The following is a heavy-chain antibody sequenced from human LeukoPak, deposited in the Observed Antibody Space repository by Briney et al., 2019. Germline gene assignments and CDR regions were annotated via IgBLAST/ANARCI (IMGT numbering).Heavy chain of an antibody. D-gene: IGHD1-26*01. CDR3: ANFVGATLSFDY. V-gene: IGHV3-30*02. Sequence: GGSLRLSCAASGFTFSSYGMHWVRQAPGKGLEWVAFIRYDGSNKYYADSVKGRFTISRDNSKNTLYLRMNSLRAEDTAVYYCANFVGATLSFDYWGQGTLVTVSS. CDR2: IRYDGSNK. CDR1: GFTFSSYG. J-gene: IGHJ4*02.